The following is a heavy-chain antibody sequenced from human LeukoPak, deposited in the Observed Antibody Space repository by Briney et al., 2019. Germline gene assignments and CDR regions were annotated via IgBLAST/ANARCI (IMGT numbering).Heavy chain of an antibody. Sequence: PSETLSLTCTVSGGSISGTTYHWGWIRQPPGKGLEWIASIYFSGSALYNPSLKSRVTMSVDTSKNRFSLKLSSVTAADTAMYYCARVIAVAGGVPPRYFDYWGQGTLVTVSS. CDR1: GGSISGTTYH. CDR2: IYFSGSA. CDR3: ARVIAVAGGVPPRYFDY. J-gene: IGHJ4*02. D-gene: IGHD6-19*01. V-gene: IGHV4-39*07.